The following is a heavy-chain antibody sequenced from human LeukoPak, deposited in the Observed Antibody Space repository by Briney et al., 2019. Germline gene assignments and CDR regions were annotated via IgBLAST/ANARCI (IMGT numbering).Heavy chain of an antibody. CDR1: GFTFSTYW. D-gene: IGHD2-21*01. CDR2: IKEDGSEM. V-gene: IGHV3-7*04. J-gene: IGHJ4*02. CDR3: SRGMSYHLY. Sequence: PGGSLRLSCAASGFTFSTYWMTWVRQAPGKGLEWVANIKEDGSEMRYVDSVKGRFTISRDNAKNSLYLQMNSLRAEDTAVYYCSRGMSYHLYWGRGTLVTVST.